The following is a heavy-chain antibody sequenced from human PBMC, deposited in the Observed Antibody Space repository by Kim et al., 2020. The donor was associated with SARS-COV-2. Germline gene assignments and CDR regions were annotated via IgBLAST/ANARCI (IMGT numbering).Heavy chain of an antibody. D-gene: IGHD5-18*01. CDR2: IKQDESEK. V-gene: IGHV3-7*03. Sequence: GGSLRLSCAASGFTFSSYWMSWVRQAPGKGLELVANIKQDESEKYYVDSVKGRFTISRDNTKNSLFLQMNSLRAEDTAVYYCARGTDSYGYGGGYWGQGILVAVSS. CDR1: GFTFSSYW. J-gene: IGHJ4*02. CDR3: ARGTDSYGYGGGY.